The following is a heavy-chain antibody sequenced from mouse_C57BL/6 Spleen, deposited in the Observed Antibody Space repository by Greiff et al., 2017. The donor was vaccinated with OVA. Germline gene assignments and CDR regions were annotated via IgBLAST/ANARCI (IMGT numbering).Heavy chain of an antibody. CDR2: IDPENGDT. J-gene: IGHJ3*01. Sequence: VQLQQSGAELVRPGASVKLSCTASGFNIKDDYMHWVKQRPEQGLEWIGWIDPENGDTEYASKFQGKATITADTSSNTAYLQLSSLTSEDTAVYYGTTWGTTVVEGAWFAYWGQGTLVTVSA. CDR3: TTWGTTVVEGAWFAY. V-gene: IGHV14-4*01. CDR1: GFNIKDDY. D-gene: IGHD1-1*01.